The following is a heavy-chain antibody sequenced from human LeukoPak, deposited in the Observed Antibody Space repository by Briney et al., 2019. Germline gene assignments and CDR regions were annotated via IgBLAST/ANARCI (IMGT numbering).Heavy chain of an antibody. J-gene: IGHJ6*02. Sequence: GASVKVSFKASGYTFTIYDINWVRQAPGQGLEWMGWMNPNSGNTGYTQKFQGRVTITRNTSISTAYMELISLRSADTAVYYCAVMTTGLYYYYGMDVWGQGTTVTVSS. CDR1: GYTFTIYD. D-gene: IGHD4-11*01. CDR3: AVMTTGLYYYYGMDV. CDR2: MNPNSGNT. V-gene: IGHV1-8*03.